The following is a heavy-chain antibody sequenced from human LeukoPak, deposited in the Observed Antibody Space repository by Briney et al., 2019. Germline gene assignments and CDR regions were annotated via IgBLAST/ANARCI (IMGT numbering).Heavy chain of an antibody. CDR2: ISNDGSRK. V-gene: IGHV3-30*03. CDR3: VRGVYNNGNMNDY. CDR1: GFTFSRHG. Sequence: GGSLRLSCAPSGFTFSRHGMHWVRQAPGKGLEWVAIISNDGSRKYYAHSVEGRFTISRDNSKNTLFLQMNSLRAEDTALYYCVRGVYNNGNMNDYWGQGTLVTVSS. J-gene: IGHJ4*02. D-gene: IGHD5/OR15-5a*01.